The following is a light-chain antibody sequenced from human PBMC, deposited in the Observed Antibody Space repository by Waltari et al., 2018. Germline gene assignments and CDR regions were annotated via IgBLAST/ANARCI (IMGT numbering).Light chain of an antibody. CDR1: NSNIGRNS. V-gene: IGLV1-47*01. J-gene: IGLJ1*01. CDR3: AAWDDSLSVSYV. Sequence: QSVLTQPPSVSGTPGQTVTISCFGTNSNIGRNSVFWYQQLPGTAPKLLIYRDDQRPSGVPDRFSGSKSGTSASLAIRGFRSEDEADYYCAAWDDSLSVSYVFGSGTKVTV. CDR2: RDD.